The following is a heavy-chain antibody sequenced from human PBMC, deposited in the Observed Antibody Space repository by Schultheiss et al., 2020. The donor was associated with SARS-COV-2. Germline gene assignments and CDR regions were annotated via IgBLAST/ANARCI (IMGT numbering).Heavy chain of an antibody. Sequence: GGSLRLSCAASGFTFSSYEMNWVRQAPGKGLEWVSYISSSGSTIYYADSVKGRFTISRDNAKNSLYLQMNSLRAEDTAVYYCARDVITIFGVVVGYGMDVGGKGPTVTVSS. CDR2: ISSSGSTI. CDR3: ARDVITIFGVVVGYGMDV. J-gene: IGHJ6*04. V-gene: IGHV3-48*03. D-gene: IGHD3-3*01. CDR1: GFTFSSYE.